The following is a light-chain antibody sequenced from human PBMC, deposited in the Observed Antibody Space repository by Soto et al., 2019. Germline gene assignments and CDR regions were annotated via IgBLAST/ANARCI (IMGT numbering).Light chain of an antibody. J-gene: IGLJ2*01. CDR2: DVS. Sequence: QSALTQPASVSGSPGQSITISCTGTSSDVGGHNYVSWYQQHPGKAPKLMIYDVSNRPSGVSNRFSGSKSSNTASLTISGLQAEDEADYYCSSYTSSSTLVFGGGTKLTVL. V-gene: IGLV2-14*01. CDR3: SSYTSSSTLV. CDR1: SSDVGGHNY.